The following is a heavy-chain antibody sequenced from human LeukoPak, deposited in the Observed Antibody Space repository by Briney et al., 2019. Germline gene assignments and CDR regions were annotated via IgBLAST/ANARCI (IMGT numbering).Heavy chain of an antibody. V-gene: IGHV4-31*03. CDR3: SSGSNTDAFDI. Sequence: SETLSLTCTVSGGSISSGGYYWSWIRQHPGKGLEWIGYINNNGRTYYNPSLKSRVTISVDTSKKQLSLKLSSVTAADTAVYYCSSGSNTDAFDIWGQGTMVTVSS. J-gene: IGHJ3*02. CDR2: INNNGRT. CDR1: GGSISSGGYY. D-gene: IGHD6-19*01.